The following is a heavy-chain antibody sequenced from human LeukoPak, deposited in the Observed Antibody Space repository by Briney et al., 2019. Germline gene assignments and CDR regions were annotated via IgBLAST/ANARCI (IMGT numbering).Heavy chain of an antibody. V-gene: IGHV4-39*01. D-gene: IGHD5-18*01. CDR3: ARHTGTAMVGYYFDY. Sequence: SETLSLTRTVSGGSISSSSYYWGWTRQPPGKGLEWIGSIYYSGSTYYNPSLKSRVTISVDTSKNQFSLKLSSVTAADTAVYYCARHTGTAMVGYYFDYWGQGTLVTVSS. CDR2: IYYSGST. CDR1: GGSISSSSYY. J-gene: IGHJ4*02.